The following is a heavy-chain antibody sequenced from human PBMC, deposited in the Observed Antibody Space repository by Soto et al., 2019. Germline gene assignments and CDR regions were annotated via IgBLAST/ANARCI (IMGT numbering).Heavy chain of an antibody. Sequence: SQTLSLTCAISGDSVSSNTASWNWIRQSPSRRLEWLGRTYFRSKWYNDYAVSVKSRIIINPDTSNNQFSLQLNSVNPEDTAVYFCAKGDNLGPKTGYAFDPWGQGIMVTVSS. J-gene: IGHJ5*02. D-gene: IGHD5-12*01. CDR3: AKGDNLGPKTGYAFDP. CDR1: GDSVSSNTAS. CDR2: TYFRSKWYN. V-gene: IGHV6-1*01.